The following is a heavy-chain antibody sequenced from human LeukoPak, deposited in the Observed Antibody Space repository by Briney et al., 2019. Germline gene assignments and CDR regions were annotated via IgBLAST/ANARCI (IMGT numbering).Heavy chain of an antibody. J-gene: IGHJ5*02. Sequence: SETLSLTCAVYGGSFSGYYWSWIRQPPGKGLEWIGEINHSGSTNYNPSLKSRVTISVDTSKNQFSLKLSSVTAADTAVYYCARDLITMVRGVIIGARWFDPWGQGTLVTVSS. V-gene: IGHV4-34*01. CDR2: INHSGST. D-gene: IGHD3-10*01. CDR1: GGSFSGYY. CDR3: ARDLITMVRGVIIGARWFDP.